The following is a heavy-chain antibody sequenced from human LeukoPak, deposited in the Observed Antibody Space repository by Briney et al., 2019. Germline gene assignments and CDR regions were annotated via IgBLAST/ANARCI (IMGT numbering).Heavy chain of an antibody. CDR2: IIPIFGTA. CDR1: GYTFTSYG. V-gene: IGHV1-69*05. D-gene: IGHD4-17*01. Sequence: ASVKVSCKASGYTFTSYGISWVRQAPGQGLEWMGRIIPIFGTANYAQKFQGRVTITTDESTSTAYMELSSLRSEDTAVYYCAREPASFDDYGDFDYWGQGTLVTVSS. J-gene: IGHJ4*02. CDR3: AREPASFDDYGDFDY.